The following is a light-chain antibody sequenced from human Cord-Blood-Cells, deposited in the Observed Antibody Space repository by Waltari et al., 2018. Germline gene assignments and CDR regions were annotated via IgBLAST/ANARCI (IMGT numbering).Light chain of an antibody. CDR1: SSGVGGYNY. J-gene: IGLJ1*01. CDR2: DVN. V-gene: IGLV2-14*03. Sequence: QSALTQPASVSGSPGQSITISCTGTSSGVGGYNYVSWYQQHPGKAPKLMNYDVNNRPSGISNRFSGSKSGNTASLTISGLEAEDDADYCCRSYTSSSTLVFGTGTKVTVL. CDR3: RSYTSSSTLV.